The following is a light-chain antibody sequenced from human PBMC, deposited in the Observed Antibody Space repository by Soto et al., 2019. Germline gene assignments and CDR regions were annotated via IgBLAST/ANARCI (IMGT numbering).Light chain of an antibody. CDR2: KVS. CDR3: SQGKYWEIT. V-gene: IGKV2-30*02. J-gene: IGKJ5*01. CDR1: QSLVHSDGIAY. Sequence: DVAMTQSPLSLPVTLGQPDSISCRSNQSLVHSDGIAYFSWFQQRPGRSPRRLIYKVSNRDSGVHERGSGSGSGTDFAWKTSRVEAEGVGVYYCSQGKYWEITFGQGTRLESK.